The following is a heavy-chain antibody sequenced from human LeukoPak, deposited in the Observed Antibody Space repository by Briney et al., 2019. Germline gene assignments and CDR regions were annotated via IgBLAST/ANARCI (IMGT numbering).Heavy chain of an antibody. CDR1: GFTFSGSA. Sequence: PGGSLKLSCAASGFTFSGSAMHWVRQASGKGLEWVGRIRSKANSYATAYAASVKGRFTISRDDSKNTAYLQMNSLKTEDTAVYYCTRHDLPDIVVVPASDAFDIWGQGTMVTVSS. J-gene: IGHJ3*02. CDR2: IRSKANSYAT. CDR3: TRHDLPDIVVVPASDAFDI. V-gene: IGHV3-73*01. D-gene: IGHD2-2*01.